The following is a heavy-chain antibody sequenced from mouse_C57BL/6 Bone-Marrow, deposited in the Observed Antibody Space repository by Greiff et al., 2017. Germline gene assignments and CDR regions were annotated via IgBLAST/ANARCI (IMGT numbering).Heavy chain of an antibody. CDR1: GYTFTDYY. J-gene: IGHJ4*01. D-gene: IGHD2-4*01. CDR2: INPYNGGT. Sequence: VQLKESGPVLVKPGASVKMSCKASGYTFTDYYMNWVKQSHGKSLEWIGVINPYNGGTSYNQKFKGKATLTVDKSSSTAYMELNSLTSEDSAVYYCARFDYVSRYAMDYWGQGTSVTVSS. CDR3: ARFDYVSRYAMDY. V-gene: IGHV1-19*01.